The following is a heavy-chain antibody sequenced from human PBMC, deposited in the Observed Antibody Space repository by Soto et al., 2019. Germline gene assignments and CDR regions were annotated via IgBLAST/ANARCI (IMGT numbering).Heavy chain of an antibody. V-gene: IGHV4-59*08. CDR3: ARSSVPAAIDVYYYYGMDV. D-gene: IGHD2-2*02. CDR1: GGSISSYY. Sequence: QVQLQESGPGLVKPSETLSLTCTVSGGSISSYYWSWIRQPPGKGLEWIGYIYYSGSTNYNPSLKSRVTISVDTSKNQFSLKLSSVTAADTAVYYCARSSVPAAIDVYYYYGMDVWGQGTTVTVSS. CDR2: IYYSGST. J-gene: IGHJ6*02.